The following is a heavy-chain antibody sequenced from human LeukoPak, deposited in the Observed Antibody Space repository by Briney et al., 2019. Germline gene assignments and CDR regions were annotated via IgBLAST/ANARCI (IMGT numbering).Heavy chain of an antibody. CDR2: IKQDGSEK. CDR3: ARTAFDFWSGSGFDP. CDR1: GFTFSSYW. Sequence: GGSLRLSCAASGFTFSSYWMSWVRQAPGKGLEWVANIKQDGSEKYYVDSVKGRFTISRDNGKNSLYLQMNSLRAEDTAVYYCARTAFDFWSGSGFDPWGQGTLVTVSS. D-gene: IGHD3-3*01. V-gene: IGHV3-7*01. J-gene: IGHJ5*02.